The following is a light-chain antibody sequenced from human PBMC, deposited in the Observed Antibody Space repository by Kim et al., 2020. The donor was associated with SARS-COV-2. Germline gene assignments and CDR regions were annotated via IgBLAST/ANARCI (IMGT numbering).Light chain of an antibody. CDR3: QQYGTSPLT. CDR2: DAS. Sequence: LYPGGEATRSCRASQSVSTSYLAWYQQKPGQAPRLLIYDASSRATGIPDRFSGSGSGTDFSLTISRLEPEDFAVYSCQQYGTSPLTFGQGTKLEI. CDR1: QSVSTSY. V-gene: IGKV3-20*01. J-gene: IGKJ2*01.